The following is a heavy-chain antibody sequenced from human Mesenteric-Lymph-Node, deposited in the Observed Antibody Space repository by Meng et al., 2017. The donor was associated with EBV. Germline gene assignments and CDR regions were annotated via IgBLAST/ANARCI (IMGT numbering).Heavy chain of an antibody. CDR1: GASISCGGEY. J-gene: IGHJ4*02. CDR2: IYYRGST. CDR3: AGHDFGDYAFDY. Sequence: QVHVQEAGPGLVKPSQTLALTCSLPGASISCGGEYWSWIRQPPGKGLEWMGYIYYRGSTYYNPSLKSRVTISVDTSKNLLSLKVNSVTAADTAVYYCAGHDFGDYAFDYWGQGTLVTVSS. D-gene: IGHD4-17*01. V-gene: IGHV4-30-4*01.